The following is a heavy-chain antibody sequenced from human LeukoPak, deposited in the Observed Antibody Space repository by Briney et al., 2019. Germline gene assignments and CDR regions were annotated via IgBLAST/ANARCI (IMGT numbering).Heavy chain of an antibody. J-gene: IGHJ4*02. CDR3: AKEAAFGYSSSWYYFDY. CDR2: ISGSGGST. V-gene: IGHV3-23*01. Sequence: GGSLRLSCAASGFTFSSYAMSWVRQAPGKGLEWVSAISGSGGSTYYADSVKGRFTISRDNSKNTLYLQMNSPRAEDTAVYHCAKEAAFGYSSSWYYFDYWGQGTLVTVSS. D-gene: IGHD6-13*01. CDR1: GFTFSSYA.